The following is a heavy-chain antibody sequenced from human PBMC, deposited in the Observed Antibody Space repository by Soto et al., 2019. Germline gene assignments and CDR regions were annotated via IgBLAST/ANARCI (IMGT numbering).Heavy chain of an antibody. J-gene: IGHJ5*02. CDR1: GDSISTYY. Sequence: SETLSLTCKVSGDSISTYYWSWIRQSPGKGLEWIGYIYNTETTNYNPSLKSRVTISVDTSKNQFALKLTSVTAADTAVYYCARGLRSPVGWFDPWGQGTLVTVSS. CDR3: ARGLRSPVGWFDP. D-gene: IGHD4-17*01. CDR2: IYNTETT. V-gene: IGHV4-59*01.